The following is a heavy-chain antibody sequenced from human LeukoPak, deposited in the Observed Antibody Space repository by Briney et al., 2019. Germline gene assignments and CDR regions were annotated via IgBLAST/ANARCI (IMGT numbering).Heavy chain of an antibody. V-gene: IGHV4-4*07. CDR1: GGSISSYY. J-gene: IGHJ2*01. Sequence: PSETLSLTCTVSGGSISSYYWSWIRQPAGKGLEWIGRIYTSGSTNYNPSLKSRVTMSVDTSKNQFSLKLSSVTAADTAVYYCARDSGPNWGYESVWYFDLWGRGTLVTVSP. CDR3: ARDSGPNWGYESVWYFDL. CDR2: IYTSGST. D-gene: IGHD7-27*01.